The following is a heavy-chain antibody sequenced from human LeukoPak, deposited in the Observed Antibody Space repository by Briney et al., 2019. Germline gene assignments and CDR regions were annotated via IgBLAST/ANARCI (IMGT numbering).Heavy chain of an antibody. V-gene: IGHV3-23*01. CDR1: GFTFSSYS. Sequence: GGSLRLSCAASGFTFSSYSMNWVRQAPGKGLEWVSTISNSGGSKFYAGSVKGRFTISTDTSNNTLYLQMHTLRVDDTAIYFCAKARYDFWSAKGDWGQGTLVTVSS. D-gene: IGHD3-3*01. J-gene: IGHJ4*02. CDR3: AKARYDFWSAKGD. CDR2: ISNSGGSK.